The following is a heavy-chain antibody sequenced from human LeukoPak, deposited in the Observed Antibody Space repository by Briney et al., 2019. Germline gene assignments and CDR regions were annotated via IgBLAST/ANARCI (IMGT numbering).Heavy chain of an antibody. J-gene: IGHJ6*02. V-gene: IGHV3-49*04. D-gene: IGHD5-18*01. Sequence: PGRSLRLSCTGSGFTFGDHAMSWVRQAPGKGLAWVGFIRSKAYGGTTEYAASVQGRFTISRDDSKSIAYQKMNSLKAEDTAFYFCPRGPILLRISNGMDVWGPGTTVTVSS. CDR1: GFTFGDHA. CDR2: IRSKAYGGTT. CDR3: PRGPILLRISNGMDV.